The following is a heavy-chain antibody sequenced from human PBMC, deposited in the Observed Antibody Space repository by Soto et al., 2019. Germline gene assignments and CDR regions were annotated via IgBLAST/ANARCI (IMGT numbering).Heavy chain of an antibody. CDR1: GFIFNNHA. D-gene: IGHD4-17*01. CDR3: AKTIRRNGDYLDQRDV. CDR2: IGGSGSST. Sequence: EVQLLESGGGLVQPGGSLRLSCAASGFIFNNHAMSWVRQAPGKGLEWVSAIGGSGSSTFYADSVKGRFTTFRDNSENTLYVQMNSLRDEGTAVYYCAKTIRRNGDYLDQRDVWGKGTTVTVSS. V-gene: IGHV3-23*01. J-gene: IGHJ6*04.